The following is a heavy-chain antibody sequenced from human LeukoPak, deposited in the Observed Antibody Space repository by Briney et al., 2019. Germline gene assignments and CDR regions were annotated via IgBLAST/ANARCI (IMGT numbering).Heavy chain of an antibody. Sequence: GGSLRLSCAASGLTFSSYWMHWVRQAPGKGLVWVSRINSDGSSTSYADSVKGRFTISRDNAKNTLYLQMNSLRAEDTAVYYCARGRTATYFDYCGQGTLVTVSS. CDR2: INSDGSST. CDR1: GLTFSSYW. CDR3: ARGRTATYFDY. D-gene: IGHD4-17*01. J-gene: IGHJ4*02. V-gene: IGHV3-74*01.